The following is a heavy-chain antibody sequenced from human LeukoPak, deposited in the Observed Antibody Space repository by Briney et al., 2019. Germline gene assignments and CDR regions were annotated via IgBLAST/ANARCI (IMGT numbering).Heavy chain of an antibody. D-gene: IGHD3/OR15-3a*01. CDR1: GFTVSSNY. J-gene: IGHJ4*02. V-gene: IGHV3-53*01. CDR2: IYSGGST. CDR3: AIGPRQKRGLSTY. Sequence: PGGSLRLSCAASGFTVSSNYMSWVRQAPGKGLEWVSVIYSGGSTNYADSVKGRFTISRDNTKDTLYLQMDSLRAEDTAIYYCAIGPRQKRGLSTYWGQGTLVTVSA.